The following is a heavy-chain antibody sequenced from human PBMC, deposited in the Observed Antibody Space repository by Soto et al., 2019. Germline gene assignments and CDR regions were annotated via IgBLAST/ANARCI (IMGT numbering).Heavy chain of an antibody. CDR3: ARDLRGSTYRAFDI. CDR1: GFTFSSYS. V-gene: IGHV3-48*01. D-gene: IGHD3-10*01. Sequence: PGGSMRLSCAASGFTFSSYSMNWVRKAQGKGLEWVSYISSSSSTIYYADSVKGRFTISRDNAKNSLYLQMNSLRAEDTAVYYCARDLRGSTYRAFDIWGQGTMVTVSS. J-gene: IGHJ3*02. CDR2: ISSSSSTI.